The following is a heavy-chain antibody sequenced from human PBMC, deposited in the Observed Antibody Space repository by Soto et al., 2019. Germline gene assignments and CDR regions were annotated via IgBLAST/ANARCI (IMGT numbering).Heavy chain of an antibody. J-gene: IGHJ6*02. CDR3: ARIINSYGMDV. V-gene: IGHV3-33*01. Sequence: GGSLRLSCATSGFTFSSYGFHWVRQAPGKGLEWVAVISYDGNEKNYADSVKGRFTISRDKSKKTLYLQMNSLTAEDTAVYFCARIINSYGMDVWGRGSTVTVSS. CDR1: GFTFSSYG. CDR2: ISYDGNEK.